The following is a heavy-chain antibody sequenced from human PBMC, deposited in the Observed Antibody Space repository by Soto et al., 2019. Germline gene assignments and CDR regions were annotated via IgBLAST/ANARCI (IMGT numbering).Heavy chain of an antibody. CDR2: IYDTGST. CDR1: GGSISGYY. J-gene: IGHJ4*02. CDR3: AREQWLVRGVFDY. Sequence: QVQLQESGPGLVKPSETLSLTCSVSGGSISGYYWSWIRQPPGKGLEWIGYIYDTGSTKDNPSLKSRVTISIDTSKNQFSLRLSSVTAADTAVYYCAREQWLVRGVFDYWGQGTRVTVSS. V-gene: IGHV4-59*01. D-gene: IGHD6-19*01.